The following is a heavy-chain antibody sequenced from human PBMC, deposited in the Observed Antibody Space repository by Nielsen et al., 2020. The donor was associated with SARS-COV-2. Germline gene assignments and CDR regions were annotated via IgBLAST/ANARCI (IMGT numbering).Heavy chain of an antibody. CDR1: GFTFSSYA. CDR3: AKFLWFGELSDIYFDY. V-gene: IGHV3-23*01. Sequence: GGFLRLSCAASGFTFSSYAMNWVRQAPGKGLEWVSGITSSGANTYYADSVKGRFTISRDNSKNTLYLQMNSLRAEDTALYYCAKFLWFGELSDIYFDYWGQGTLVTVSS. D-gene: IGHD3-10*01. CDR2: ITSSGANT. J-gene: IGHJ4*02.